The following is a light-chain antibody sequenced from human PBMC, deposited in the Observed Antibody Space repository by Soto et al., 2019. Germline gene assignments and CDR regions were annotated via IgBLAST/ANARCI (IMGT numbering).Light chain of an antibody. CDR2: GAS. CDR1: QSVSSN. CDR3: QQYDNWPLT. V-gene: IGKV3-15*01. J-gene: IGKJ4*01. Sequence: DIVMTQSPATLSVSPGERATLSCRASQSVSSNLAWYQQKSGQTPRLLIYGASTRATDIPARFSGSGSGTEFTLTISSLQSEDFAVYYCQQYDNWPLTFGGGTKVEI.